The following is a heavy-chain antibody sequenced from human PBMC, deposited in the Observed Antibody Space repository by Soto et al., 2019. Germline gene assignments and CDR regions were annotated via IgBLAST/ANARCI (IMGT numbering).Heavy chain of an antibody. V-gene: IGHV4-4*07. Sequence: SETLSLTCTVSGGSISSYRWRWILQPSGDGLEWVGSIYTSGSTNYKPSLKSRVTMSVDTSKTQFSLKLSSLTPADTAAYYCARDLPGSYLIYYYGMEAGARGTTVT. D-gene: IGHD1-26*01. CDR2: IYTSGST. J-gene: IGHJ6*02. CDR1: GGSISSYR. CDR3: ARDLPGSYLIYYYGMEA.